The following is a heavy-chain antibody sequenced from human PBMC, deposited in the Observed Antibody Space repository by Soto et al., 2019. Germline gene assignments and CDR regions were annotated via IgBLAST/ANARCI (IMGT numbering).Heavy chain of an antibody. CDR1: GYAFSQLY. J-gene: IGHJ6*03. CDR3: ARESGGTTATLDYYYFYMDV. Sequence: QVQLVQSGAEVKKPGASVKVSCKASGYAFSQLYIHWMRQAPGQGLEWMGWINPNSGRTKFAQNFQGWVTMTRDTSIKTVYMELSGLKSDATAVYYCARESGGTTATLDYYYFYMDVWGKGTTVTVSS. CDR2: INPNSGRT. V-gene: IGHV1-2*04. D-gene: IGHD4-17*01.